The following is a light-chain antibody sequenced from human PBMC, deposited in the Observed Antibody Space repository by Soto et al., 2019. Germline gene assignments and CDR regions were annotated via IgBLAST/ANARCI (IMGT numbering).Light chain of an antibody. CDR3: QPVNHYPIT. J-gene: IGKJ5*01. CDR2: LAS. V-gene: IGKV1-9*01. CDR1: QDISSY. Sequence: DIQLTQSPSFLSASVGDRVTITCRASQDISSYLAWFQQKPVKAPKLLIYLASTLQSVVPSKFSGSGSRTEFTLTISSLQPEDFATYYRQPVNHYPITFGQGTRLEIK.